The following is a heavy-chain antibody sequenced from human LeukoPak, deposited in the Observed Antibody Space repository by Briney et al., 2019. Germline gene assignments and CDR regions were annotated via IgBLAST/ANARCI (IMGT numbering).Heavy chain of an antibody. CDR1: GFTFSSYS. D-gene: IGHD4/OR15-4a*01. CDR3: ARRAGAYSHPYDY. Sequence: GGSLRLSCAASGFTFSSYSMNWVRQAPGRGLEWVSSISSSSSYIYYADSVKGRFTISRDNAKNSLYLQMNSLRAEDTAVYYCARRAGAYSHPYDYWGQGTLVTVSS. J-gene: IGHJ4*02. CDR2: ISSSSSYI. V-gene: IGHV3-21*01.